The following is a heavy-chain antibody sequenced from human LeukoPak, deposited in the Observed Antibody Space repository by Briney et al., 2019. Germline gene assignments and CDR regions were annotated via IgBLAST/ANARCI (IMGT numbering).Heavy chain of an antibody. Sequence: SETLSLTCTVSGGSISSGGYYWSWIRQHPGKGLEWIGYIYYSGSTYYNPSLKSRVTISVDTSKNQFSLKLSSVTAADTAVYYCARDTYNYDSSGYSDYFDFWGQGTLVTVSS. J-gene: IGHJ4*02. CDR1: GGSISSGGYY. CDR3: ARDTYNYDSSGYSDYFDF. CDR2: IYYSGST. V-gene: IGHV4-31*03. D-gene: IGHD3-22*01.